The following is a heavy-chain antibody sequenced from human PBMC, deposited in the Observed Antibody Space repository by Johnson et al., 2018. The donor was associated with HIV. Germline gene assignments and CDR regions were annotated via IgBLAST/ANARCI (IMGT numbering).Heavy chain of an antibody. D-gene: IGHD6-13*01. Sequence: QVQVVESGGGLVQPGESLRLSCAASGFSFSDYYMSWIRQAPGKGLEWVAFIRYDGSNKYYADSVKGRFTIARDNSKNTLFLHMGSLRAEDLAVYYCARERYSTLINDAFDMWGQGTMVTVSS. CDR1: GFSFSDYY. CDR3: ARERYSTLINDAFDM. V-gene: IGHV3-30*02. CDR2: IRYDGSNK. J-gene: IGHJ3*02.